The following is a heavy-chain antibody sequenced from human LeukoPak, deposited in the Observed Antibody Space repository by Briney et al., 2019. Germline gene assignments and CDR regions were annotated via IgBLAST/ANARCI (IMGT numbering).Heavy chain of an antibody. V-gene: IGHV3-23*01. CDR1: GFTFSSYA. CDR2: ISGSGGTT. CDR3: ANDRNNWNYPATIDH. J-gene: IGHJ4*02. D-gene: IGHD1-7*01. Sequence: GGSLGLSCAASGFTFSSYAMSWVRQAPGKGLEWVSGISGSGGTTYYADSVKGRFTISRDNSKKTLYLQMNSLRAEDTAIYYRANDRNNWNYPATIDHWGQGTLVTVSS.